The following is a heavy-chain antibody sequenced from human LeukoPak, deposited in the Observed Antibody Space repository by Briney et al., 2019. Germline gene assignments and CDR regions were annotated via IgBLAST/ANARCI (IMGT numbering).Heavy chain of an antibody. D-gene: IGHD2-15*01. J-gene: IGHJ3*02. Sequence: ASVKVSCKASGYTFTSYGISWVRQAPGQGLEWMGWISAYNGNTNYAQKLQGRVTMTTDTSASTAYMELSSLRSEDTAVYYCASSQVAATPGAFDIWGQGTMVTVSS. CDR2: ISAYNGNT. CDR3: ASSQVAATPGAFDI. V-gene: IGHV1-18*01. CDR1: GYTFTSYG.